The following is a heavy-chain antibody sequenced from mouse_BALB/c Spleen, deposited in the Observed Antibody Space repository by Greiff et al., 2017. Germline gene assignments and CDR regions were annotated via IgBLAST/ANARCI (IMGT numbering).Heavy chain of an antibody. J-gene: IGHJ2*01. D-gene: IGHD2-3*01. CDR2: ISYSGST. Sequence: DVQLQESGPGLVKPSQSLSLTCTVTGYSITSDYAWNWIRQFPGNKLEWMGYISYSGSTSYNPSLKSRISITRDTSKNQFFLQLNSVTTEDTATYYCAREENDFDYWGQGTTLTVSS. CDR1: GYSITSDYA. V-gene: IGHV3-2*02. CDR3: AREENDFDY.